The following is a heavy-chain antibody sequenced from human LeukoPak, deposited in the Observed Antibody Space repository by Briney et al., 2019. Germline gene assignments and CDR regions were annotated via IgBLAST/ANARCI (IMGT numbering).Heavy chain of an antibody. CDR1: GGSFSGYY. CDR2: INHSGST. V-gene: IGHV4-34*01. Sequence: SETLSLTCAVYGGSFSGYYWSWIRQPPGEGLEWIGEINHSGSTNYNPSLKSRVTVSVDTSKNQFSLKLSSVTAADTAVYYCASSIVANHYFDYWGQGTLVTVSS. D-gene: IGHD5-12*01. J-gene: IGHJ4*02. CDR3: ASSIVANHYFDY.